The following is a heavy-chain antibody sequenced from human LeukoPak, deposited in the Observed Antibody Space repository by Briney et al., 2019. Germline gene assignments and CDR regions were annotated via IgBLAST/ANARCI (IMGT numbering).Heavy chain of an antibody. CDR2: IYYSGST. CDR3: ARPGDYGVLDAFDI. J-gene: IGHJ3*02. V-gene: IGHV4-59*08. Sequence: SETLSLTCTVSGGSISSYYWSWIRQPPGKGLEWIGYIYYSGSTNYNPSLKSRVTISVDTSKNQFSLKLSSVTAADTAVYYCARPGDYGVLDAFDIWGQGAMVTVSS. CDR1: GGSISSYY. D-gene: IGHD4-17*01.